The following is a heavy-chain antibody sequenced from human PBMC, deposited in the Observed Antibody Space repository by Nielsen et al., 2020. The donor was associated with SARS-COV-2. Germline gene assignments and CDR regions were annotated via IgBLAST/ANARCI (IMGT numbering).Heavy chain of an antibody. Sequence: GESPKISRAASGFTFSSYSMNWVRQAPGKGLEWGSSISSSSSYIYYADSVKGRFTISRDNAKNSLYLQMNSLRAEDTAVYYCARDAGIAAAGTYWYFDLWGRGTLVTVSS. CDR1: GFTFSSYS. V-gene: IGHV3-21*01. J-gene: IGHJ2*01. CDR3: ARDAGIAAAGTYWYFDL. CDR2: ISSSSSYI. D-gene: IGHD6-13*01.